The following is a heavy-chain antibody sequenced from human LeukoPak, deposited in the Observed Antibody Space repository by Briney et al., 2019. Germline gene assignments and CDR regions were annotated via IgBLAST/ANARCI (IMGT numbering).Heavy chain of an antibody. CDR2: INPSGGST. V-gene: IGHV1-46*01. CDR3: AKAKSWYGAFDI. J-gene: IGHJ3*02. D-gene: IGHD6-13*01. Sequence: ASVKVSCKASGYTFTSYYMHWVRQAPGQGLEWMGIINPSGGSTSYAQKFQGRVTMTRDTSTSTVYMELSSLRAEDTAVYYCAKAKSWYGAFDIWGQGTMVTVSS. CDR1: GYTFTSYY.